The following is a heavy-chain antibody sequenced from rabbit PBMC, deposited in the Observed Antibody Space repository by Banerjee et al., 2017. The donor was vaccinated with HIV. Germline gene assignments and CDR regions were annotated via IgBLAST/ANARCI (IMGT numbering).Heavy chain of an antibody. J-gene: IGHJ4*01. CDR2: INTGSGSA. CDR3: ARWDGGGYPGLRL. V-gene: IGHV1S47*01. D-gene: IGHD7-1*01. Sequence: QEQLVESGRGLVKPEGSLTLTCKASGFSFSSNYVMCWVRQAPGKGLEWIGCINTGSGSAYYASWVISRFTITSNTNQNTVTLQMTSLTGADTATYFCARWDGGGYPGLRLWGPGTLVTVS. CDR1: GFSFSSNYV.